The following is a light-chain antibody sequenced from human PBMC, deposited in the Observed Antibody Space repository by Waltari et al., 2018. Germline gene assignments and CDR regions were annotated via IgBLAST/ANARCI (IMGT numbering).Light chain of an antibody. CDR3: CSYAGSSTLWV. CDR1: SSDVGSYNL. Sequence: QSALTQPASVSGSPGQSITISCTGTSSDVGSYNLVSWYQQHPGKAPKLMIYEVSKRPSGVSNRFSGSKSGNTASLTISGLQADDEAGYYCCSYAGSSTLWVFGTGTKVTVL. V-gene: IGLV2-23*02. J-gene: IGLJ1*01. CDR2: EVS.